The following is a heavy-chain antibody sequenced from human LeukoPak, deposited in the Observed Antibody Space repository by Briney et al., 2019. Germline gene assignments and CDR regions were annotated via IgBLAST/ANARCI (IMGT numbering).Heavy chain of an antibody. V-gene: IGHV1-69*13. CDR2: FVPLLDTT. J-gene: IGHJ4*02. D-gene: IGHD2-15*01. Sequence: GASVKVSCKASGGTFSAFGINWVRQVPGQGLQWMGGFVPLLDTTNYAQNFRDRFTIVVDESTNTAYMELSSLKSDDTAVYFCARAENCSDGSCYQTFENWGPGSLVTVSS. CDR1: GGTFSAFG. CDR3: ARAENCSDGSCYQTFEN.